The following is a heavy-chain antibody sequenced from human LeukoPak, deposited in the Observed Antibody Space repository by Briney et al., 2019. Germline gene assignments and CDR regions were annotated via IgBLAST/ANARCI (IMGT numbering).Heavy chain of an antibody. Sequence: PSETLSLTCVVSGGSLSTHHWSWIRQSPGRGLEWIGYISDSGSTNYNPSLKSRVTISVDTSKNQFSLKLSSVTAADTAVYYCARPHDIAARYGGFDYWGQGTLVTVSS. D-gene: IGHD6-6*01. J-gene: IGHJ4*02. CDR1: GGSLSTHH. CDR3: ARPHDIAARYGGFDY. CDR2: ISDSGST. V-gene: IGHV4-59*11.